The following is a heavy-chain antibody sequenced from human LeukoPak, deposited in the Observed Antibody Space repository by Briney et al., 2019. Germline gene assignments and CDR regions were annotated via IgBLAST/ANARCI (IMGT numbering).Heavy chain of an antibody. CDR3: ARLRTTGTFDY. CDR2: IGEDGSEK. J-gene: IGHJ4*02. Sequence: GGSLRLSCAASGFTFSSYWMTWVRQAPGKGLEWVANIGEDGSEKYYVDSVKGRFTISRDNAKNSLYLQMNSLRAEDTALYYCARLRTTGTFDYWGQGTLVTVSS. D-gene: IGHD1-1*01. V-gene: IGHV3-7*01. CDR1: GFTFSSYW.